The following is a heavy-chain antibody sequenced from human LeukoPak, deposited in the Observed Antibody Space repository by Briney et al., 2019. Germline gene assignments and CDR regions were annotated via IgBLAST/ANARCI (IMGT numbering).Heavy chain of an antibody. D-gene: IGHD2-8*01. Sequence: SETLSLTCAVSGGSISSGGYSWSWIRQPPGKGLEWIGYIYYSGSTNYNPSLKSRVTISVDTSKNQFSLKLSSVTAADTAVYYCARDLSHYCTNGVCRDYWGQGTLVTVSS. CDR3: ARDLSHYCTNGVCRDY. J-gene: IGHJ4*02. CDR1: GGSISSGGYS. CDR2: IYYSGST. V-gene: IGHV4-61*08.